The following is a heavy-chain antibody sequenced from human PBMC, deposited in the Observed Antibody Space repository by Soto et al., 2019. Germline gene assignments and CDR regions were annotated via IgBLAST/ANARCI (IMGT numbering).Heavy chain of an antibody. CDR1: GYTFTNYG. V-gene: IGHV1-18*01. D-gene: IGHD3-16*01. Sequence: ASVKVSCNASGYTFTNYGISLVRQAPGQGLEWMGWISAYNGNTNYAQKLQGRVTMTIDTSTSTGYMELRSLRSDDTAVYYCGRQPEVCVGATVQVSAFWGKG. CDR2: ISAYNGNT. CDR3: GRQPEVCVGATVQVSAF. J-gene: IGHJ1*01.